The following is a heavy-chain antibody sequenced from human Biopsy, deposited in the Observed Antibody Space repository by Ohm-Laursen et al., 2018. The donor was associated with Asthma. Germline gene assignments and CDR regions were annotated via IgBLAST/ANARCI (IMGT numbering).Heavy chain of an antibody. CDR2: IFYSGST. CDR3: ARAQSYGDIYYGLDV. V-gene: IGHV4-30-4*08. Sequence: TLSLTCSVSGVSINSGNSYWSWIRQPPGKGLEWIGFIFYSGSTFYNPSLRSRITILVDTSKRQFSLSLRSVTVADTAVYFCARAQSYGDIYYGLDVWGQGTTVTVSS. D-gene: IGHD2-21*02. CDR1: GVSINSGNSY. J-gene: IGHJ6*02.